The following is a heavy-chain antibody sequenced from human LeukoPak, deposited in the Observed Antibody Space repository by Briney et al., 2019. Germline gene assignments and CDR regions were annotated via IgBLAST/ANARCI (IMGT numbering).Heavy chain of an antibody. CDR2: ISAGGGST. Sequence: GGSLRLSCAASGFTFSSYAMSWVRQAPGKGLEWVSAISAGGGSTYYADSVRGRFTISRDNSKNTLYLQMNSLKTEDTAMYYCTREGCGATGCYTNDYWGQGTLVTVSS. CDR3: TREGCGATGCYTNDY. D-gene: IGHD2-21*01. J-gene: IGHJ4*02. CDR1: GFTFSSYA. V-gene: IGHV3-23*01.